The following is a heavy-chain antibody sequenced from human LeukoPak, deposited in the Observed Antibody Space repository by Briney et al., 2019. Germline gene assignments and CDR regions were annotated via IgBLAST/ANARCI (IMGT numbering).Heavy chain of an antibody. J-gene: IGHJ5*02. Sequence: PSETLSLTCTVSVDSISSGGYYWRWLRQHPGKHLHSIPSIYYSGSTYYNPSLKSRVTISVDTSKNQFSLKLSSVTAADTAVYYRASNRLLLWFGEPSPGWFDPWGQGTLVTVSS. CDR3: ASNRLLLWFGEPSPGWFDP. D-gene: IGHD3-10*01. CDR2: IYYSGST. CDR1: VDSISSGGYY. V-gene: IGHV4-31*03.